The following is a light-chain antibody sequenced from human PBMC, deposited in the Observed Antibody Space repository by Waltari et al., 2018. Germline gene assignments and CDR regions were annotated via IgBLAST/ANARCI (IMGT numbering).Light chain of an antibody. CDR3: QQYNRWPPIT. CDR2: DAS. J-gene: IGKJ5*01. V-gene: IGKV3-15*01. Sequence: EIVMTPSPAPMPVSPGETATLSCRASQSVSSNVAWYQKKPGQAPRLLIYDASTRATSIPAKFRGSGSGTEFTLTISSLQSEDFAVYYCQQYNRWPPITFGHGTRLEIK. CDR1: QSVSSN.